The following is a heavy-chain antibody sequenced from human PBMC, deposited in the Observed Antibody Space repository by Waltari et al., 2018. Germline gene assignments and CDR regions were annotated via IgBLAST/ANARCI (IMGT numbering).Heavy chain of an antibody. CDR2: INAGNGNT. CDR3: ARGVVGATGRYYYYGMDV. J-gene: IGHJ6*02. Sequence: QVQLVQSGAEVKKPGASVKVSCKASGYTFTSYAMHWVRQAPGQRLEWMGWINAGNGNTKYSQKFQGRVTITRDTSASTAYMELSSLRSEDTAVYYCARGVVGATGRYYYYGMDVWGQGTTVTVSS. D-gene: IGHD1-26*01. CDR1: GYTFTSYA. V-gene: IGHV1-3*01.